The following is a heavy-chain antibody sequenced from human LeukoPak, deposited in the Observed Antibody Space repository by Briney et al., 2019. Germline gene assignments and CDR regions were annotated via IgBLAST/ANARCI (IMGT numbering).Heavy chain of an antibody. Sequence: PGGSLRLSCAASGFTFSSQWMSWVRQAPGKGLGWVANVNQGGTEKYYVDSVKGRFTISRDNAENSLYLQMNSLRAEDTAVYYCAREHYFYYMDGWGKGTTVTVSS. CDR3: AREHYFYYMDG. V-gene: IGHV3-7*01. J-gene: IGHJ6*03. CDR2: VNQGGTEK. CDR1: GFTFSSQW.